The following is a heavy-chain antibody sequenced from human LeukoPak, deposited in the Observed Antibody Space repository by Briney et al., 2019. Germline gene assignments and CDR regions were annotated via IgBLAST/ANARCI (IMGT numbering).Heavy chain of an antibody. D-gene: IGHD1-1*01. J-gene: IGHJ4*02. CDR3: AKDRFPNDGNWDFDY. Sequence: GGSLRLSCAASGFTFRSYAMSWVRQAPGKGLEWVSAIGGSGGGTYYADSVKGRFTMSRDNSENTLYLQMNNLGAEDTAIYYCAKDRFPNDGNWDFDYWGQGTLVIVSS. CDR1: GFTFRSYA. CDR2: IGGSGGGT. V-gene: IGHV3-23*01.